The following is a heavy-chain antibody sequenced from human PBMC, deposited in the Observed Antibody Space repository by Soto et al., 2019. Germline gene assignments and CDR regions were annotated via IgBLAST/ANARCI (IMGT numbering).Heavy chain of an antibody. CDR3: AKVLSELVPMYFDT. D-gene: IGHD6-13*01. V-gene: IGHV1-46*01. Sequence: QVQLVQTGAEVKKPGASVRVSCKASGYTFTTYDIHWVRQAPGLGLEWMGIITPGGGISSYAQKFKGRITMTRDTSTGTVYMELSSLRSEDTAMYYCAKVLSELVPMYFDTWGQGTLVTVSS. J-gene: IGHJ4*02. CDR1: GYTFTTYD. CDR2: ITPGGGIS.